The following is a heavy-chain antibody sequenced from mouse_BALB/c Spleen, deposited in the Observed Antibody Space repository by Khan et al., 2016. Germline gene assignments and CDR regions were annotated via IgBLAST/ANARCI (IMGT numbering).Heavy chain of an antibody. J-gene: IGHJ3*01. V-gene: IGHV1-54*01. CDR3: ARLPAWFAY. CDR2: INPGSGGT. Sequence: QVQLQQSGAELVRPGTSVKASCKASGYAFTNYLIEWVKQRPGQGLEWIGVINPGSGGTNYNEKFKGKATLTADKSSSTAYMQLSSLTSDDSAVYFCARLPAWFAYWGQGTLVTVSA. CDR1: GYAFTNYL.